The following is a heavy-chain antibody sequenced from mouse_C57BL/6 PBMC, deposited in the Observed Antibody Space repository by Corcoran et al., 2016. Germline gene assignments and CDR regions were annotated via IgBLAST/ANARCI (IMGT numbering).Heavy chain of an antibody. Sequence: QVQLQQSGAELARPGASVKLSCKASGYTFTSYGISWVKQRTGQGLEWIGEIYPRSGNTYYTEKFKGKATLPADKSSSTAYMELRSLTSEDSAVYFCARAILDYGSSYVRYFDYWGQGTTLTVSS. CDR3: ARAILDYGSSYVRYFDY. CDR1: GYTFTSYG. J-gene: IGHJ2*01. D-gene: IGHD1-1*01. CDR2: IYPRSGNT. V-gene: IGHV1-81*01.